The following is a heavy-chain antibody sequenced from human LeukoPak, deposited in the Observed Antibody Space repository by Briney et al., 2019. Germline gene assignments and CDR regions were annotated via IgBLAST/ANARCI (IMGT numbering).Heavy chain of an antibody. D-gene: IGHD6-19*01. J-gene: IGHJ4*02. CDR1: GGSIRSSY. Sequence: SETLSLTCAVSGGSIRSSYRSWIRQPPGKGLEWIGDIHYSGSTNYNPSLKSRVTMSVDTSKNYFSLRLSSVTAADTAVYYCARQRYSSAWYDYWGQGALVTVSS. CDR3: ARQRYSSAWYDY. V-gene: IGHV4-59*08. CDR2: IHYSGST.